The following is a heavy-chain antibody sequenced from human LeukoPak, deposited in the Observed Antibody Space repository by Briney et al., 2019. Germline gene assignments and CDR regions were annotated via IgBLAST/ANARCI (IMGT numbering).Heavy chain of an antibody. V-gene: IGHV4-30-2*01. Sequence: SQTLSLTCAVSGGSISSGGYSWSWIRQPPGKGLEWIGYIYHSGSTYYNPSLKSRVTISVDRSKNQFSLKLSSVTAADTAVYYCARADDFWSGYRPSYYYYYGMDVWGQGTTVTVSS. D-gene: IGHD3-3*01. CDR2: IYHSGST. J-gene: IGHJ6*02. CDR3: ARADDFWSGYRPSYYYYYGMDV. CDR1: GGSISSGGYS.